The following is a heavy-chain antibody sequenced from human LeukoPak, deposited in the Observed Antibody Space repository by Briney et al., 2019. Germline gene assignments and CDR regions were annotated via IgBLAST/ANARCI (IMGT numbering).Heavy chain of an antibody. J-gene: IGHJ4*02. D-gene: IGHD6-13*01. CDR3: ARGQKIAAAGTVFYY. CDR1: GGTFSSYA. CDR2: IIPIFGTA. V-gene: IGHV1-69*13. Sequence: GASVKVSCKASGGTFSSYAISWVRQAPGQGLEWMGGIIPIFGTANYAQKFQGRVTITADESTSTAYMELSSLRSEDTAVYYCARGQKIAAAGTVFYYWGQGTLVTVSS.